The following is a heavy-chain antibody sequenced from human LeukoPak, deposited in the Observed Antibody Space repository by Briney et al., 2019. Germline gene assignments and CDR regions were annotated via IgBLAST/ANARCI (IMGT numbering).Heavy chain of an antibody. D-gene: IGHD5-18*01. Sequence: PGGSLRLSCAASGFTFSSYSMNWVRQAPGKGLEWVSFISSSSSYIYYADSLKGRFTISRDNAKNSLYLQMNSLRAEDTAVYYCARELQQLWRPIDYWGQGTLVTVSS. CDR2: ISSSSSYI. V-gene: IGHV3-21*01. J-gene: IGHJ4*02. CDR1: GFTFSSYS. CDR3: ARELQQLWRPIDY.